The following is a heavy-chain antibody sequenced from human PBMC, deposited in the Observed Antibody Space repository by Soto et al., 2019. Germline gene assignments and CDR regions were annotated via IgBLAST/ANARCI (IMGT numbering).Heavy chain of an antibody. CDR2: IYYSRST. CDR3: ARGEGYCSGGSCYYYFDY. J-gene: IGHJ4*02. Sequence: QVQLQESGPGLVKPSQTLSLTCTVSGGSISSGDYYWSWIRQPPGKGLEWIGYIYYSRSTYYNPSLKSRVTISLDTSKNQFSLKLSSVTAADTAVYYCARGEGYCSGGSCYYYFDYWGQGTLVTVSS. D-gene: IGHD2-15*01. V-gene: IGHV4-30-4*01. CDR1: GGSISSGDYY.